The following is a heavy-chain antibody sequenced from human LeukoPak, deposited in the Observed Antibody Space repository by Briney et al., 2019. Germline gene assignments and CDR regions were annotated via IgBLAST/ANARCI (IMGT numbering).Heavy chain of an antibody. D-gene: IGHD3-3*01. V-gene: IGHV1-69*05. J-gene: IGHJ4*02. CDR1: GGTFSSYA. CDR3: AREELLFATFWSFFDY. Sequence: ASVKVSCKASGGTFSSYAISWVRQAPGQGLEWMGRIIPIFGTANYAQKFQGRVTITTDESTSTAYMELSRLRSEDTAVYYCAREELLFATFWSFFDYWGQGTLVTVSS. CDR2: IIPIFGTA.